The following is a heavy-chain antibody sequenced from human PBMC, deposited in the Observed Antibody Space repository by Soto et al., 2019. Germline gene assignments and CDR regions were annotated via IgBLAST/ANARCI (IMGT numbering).Heavy chain of an antibody. CDR3: ARHDFWSGFIDY. J-gene: IGHJ4*02. D-gene: IGHD3-3*01. CDR2: IYYSGST. Sequence: PSETLSLTCTVSGGSISSSSYYWGWIRQPPGKGLEWIGSIYYSGSTYYNPSLKSRVTISVDTSKNQFSLKLSSVTAADTAVYYCARHDFWSGFIDYWGQGTLVTVSS. V-gene: IGHV4-39*01. CDR1: GGSISSSSYY.